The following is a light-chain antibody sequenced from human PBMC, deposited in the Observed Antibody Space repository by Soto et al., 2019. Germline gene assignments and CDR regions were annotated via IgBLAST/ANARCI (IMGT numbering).Light chain of an antibody. J-gene: IGLJ1*01. Sequence: QSVMTQPPSVSAAPGQTVIISCSGSSSNIGGNSVSWYQQLPGTAPKLLIYDDNKGPSGIPDRFSGSKSGTSATLGITGFQTGDEADYYCGSWDSSLSAYVFGTGTKVTVL. V-gene: IGLV1-51*01. CDR2: DDN. CDR1: SSNIGGNS. CDR3: GSWDSSLSAYV.